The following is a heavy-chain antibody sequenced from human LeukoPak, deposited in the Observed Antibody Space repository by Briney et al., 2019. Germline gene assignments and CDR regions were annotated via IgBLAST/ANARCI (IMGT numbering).Heavy chain of an antibody. J-gene: IGHJ4*02. CDR1: GGSISSGSYY. Sequence: SETLSLTCTVSGGSISSGSYYWSWIRQPAGKGLEWIGRIYTSGSTNYSPSLKSRATISVDTTKNQFSLKLTSVTASDTAVYYCARVTTGGYYNCWGQGTLVTVSS. CDR3: ARVTTGGYYNC. D-gene: IGHD3-22*01. V-gene: IGHV4-61*02. CDR2: IYTSGST.